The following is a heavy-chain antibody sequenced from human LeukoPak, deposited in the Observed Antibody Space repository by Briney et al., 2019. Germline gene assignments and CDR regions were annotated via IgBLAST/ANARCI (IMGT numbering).Heavy chain of an antibody. Sequence: KPSETLSLTCAVYGGSFSGYYWSWIRQPPGEGLEWIGEINHSGSTNYNPSLKSRVTISVDTSKNQFSLKLSSVTAADTAVYYCARGPDYDYVWGSYRPFDYWGQGTLVTVSS. J-gene: IGHJ4*02. D-gene: IGHD3-16*02. CDR3: ARGPDYDYVWGSYRPFDY. V-gene: IGHV4-34*01. CDR2: INHSGST. CDR1: GGSFSGYY.